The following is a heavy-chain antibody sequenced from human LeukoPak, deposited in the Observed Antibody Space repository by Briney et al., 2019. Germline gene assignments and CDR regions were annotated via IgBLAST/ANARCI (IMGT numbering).Heavy chain of an antibody. D-gene: IGHD3-3*01. CDR2: FDPEDGET. CDR3: ATGVGFWSGYFTPSSSPFDY. V-gene: IGHV1-24*01. J-gene: IGHJ4*02. CDR1: GYTLTESS. Sequence: ASVKVSCKVSGYTLTESSMHWVRQAPGKGLEWMGGFDPEDGETIYAQKFQGRVTMTEDTSTDTAYMELSSLRSEDTAVYYCATGVGFWSGYFTPSSSPFDYWGQGTLVTVSS.